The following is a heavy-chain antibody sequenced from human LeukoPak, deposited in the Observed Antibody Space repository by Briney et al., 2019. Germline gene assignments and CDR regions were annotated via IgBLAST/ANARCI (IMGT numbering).Heavy chain of an antibody. Sequence: PGRSLRLSCAASGFTFSSYAMHWVRQAPGKGLEWVAVISYDGSNKYYADSVKGRFTISRDNSKNTLYLQMNSLRAEDTAVYYCAGGGVSTYYYDSSGYYLPRGYFDYWGQGTLVTVSS. J-gene: IGHJ4*02. CDR2: ISYDGSNK. CDR3: AGGGVSTYYYDSSGYYLPRGYFDY. V-gene: IGHV3-30*01. D-gene: IGHD3-22*01. CDR1: GFTFSSYA.